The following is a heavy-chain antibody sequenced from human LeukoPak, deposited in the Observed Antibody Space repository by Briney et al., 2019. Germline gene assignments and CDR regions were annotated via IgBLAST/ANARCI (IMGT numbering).Heavy chain of an antibody. CDR2: ISGSGGSS. J-gene: IGHJ4*02. Sequence: AGGSLRPPFAAPGFPFSSHAMSWVRQAPGQGLEWISAISGSGGSSYYADSVPGRFTISRDNSKNTLYLQMNSLRGEDMAVYYCAKEGLRSASGSYLLDYWGQGTLVTVSS. CDR1: GFPFSSHA. D-gene: IGHD1-26*01. CDR3: AKEGLRSASGSYLLDY. V-gene: IGHV3-23*01.